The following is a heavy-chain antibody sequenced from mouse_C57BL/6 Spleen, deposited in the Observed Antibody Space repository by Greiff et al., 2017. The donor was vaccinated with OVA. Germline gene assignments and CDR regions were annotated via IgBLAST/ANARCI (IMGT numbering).Heavy chain of an antibody. CDR2: IDPSDSYT. CDR3: ARANYGNPYWYFDV. V-gene: IGHV1-69*01. CDR1: GYTFTSYW. Sequence: VQLQQPGAELVMPGASVKLSCKASGYTFTSYWMHWVKQRPGQGLEWIGEIDPSDSYTNYNQKFKGKSTLTVDKSSSTAYMQLSSLTSEDSAVYYCARANYGNPYWYFDVWGTGTTVTVSS. D-gene: IGHD2-1*01. J-gene: IGHJ1*03.